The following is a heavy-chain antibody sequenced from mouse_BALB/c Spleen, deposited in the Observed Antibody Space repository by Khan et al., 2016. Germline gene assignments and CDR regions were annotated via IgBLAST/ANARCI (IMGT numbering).Heavy chain of an antibody. V-gene: IGHV14-3*02. CDR2: IDPANGNT. Sequence: VQLQQSGAELVKPGASVKLSCTASGFNIKDTYMHWVKQRPEQGLEWLGRIDPANGNTKYDPKFQGKATITADTSSNTAYLQPSSLTSEDTAVYYCARSNYGNYEEVYTMDYWGQGTSVTVSS. J-gene: IGHJ4*01. CDR3: ARSNYGNYEEVYTMDY. CDR1: GFNIKDTY. D-gene: IGHD2-1*01.